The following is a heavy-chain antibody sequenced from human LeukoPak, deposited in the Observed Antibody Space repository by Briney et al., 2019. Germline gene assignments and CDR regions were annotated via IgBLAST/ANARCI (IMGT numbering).Heavy chain of an antibody. J-gene: IGHJ4*02. D-gene: IGHD6-13*01. Sequence: SETLSLTCTVSGGSISSYYWSWIRQPPGKGLEWIGYIYYSGSTNYNPSLKSRVTISVDTSKNQFSLKLSSVTAADTAVYYCARGRQQLAHFDYWGQGTLVSVSS. CDR2: IYYSGST. CDR1: GGSISSYY. CDR3: ARGRQQLAHFDY. V-gene: IGHV4-59*01.